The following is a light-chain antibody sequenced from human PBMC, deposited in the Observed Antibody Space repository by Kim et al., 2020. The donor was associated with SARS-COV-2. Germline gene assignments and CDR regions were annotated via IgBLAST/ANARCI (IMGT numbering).Light chain of an antibody. CDR1: QGISNY. J-gene: IGKJ2*01. CDR2: AAS. CDR3: QKYYSASYT. V-gene: IGKV1-27*01. Sequence: ASEGDRYTVTCGASQGISNYLVWYQQKPGTVPKLLLYAASALQSGVPSRFSGSGSETDFTLTISSLRPEDVATYYCQKYYSASYTFGQGTKLEI.